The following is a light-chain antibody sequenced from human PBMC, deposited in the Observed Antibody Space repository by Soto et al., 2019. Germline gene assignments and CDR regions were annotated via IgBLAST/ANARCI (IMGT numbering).Light chain of an antibody. J-gene: IGKJ1*01. CDR3: QQYNDWPRT. V-gene: IGKV3-15*01. CDR2: GAS. Sequence: EMLMTQSPATLSVSPGERAILSCRASQSVSSNLAWYQQKPGQAPRLLIYGASSRATGIPARFSGSGSGTEFTLTISSLQPEDSAVYCCQQYNDWPRTFGQGTKVEIK. CDR1: QSVSSN.